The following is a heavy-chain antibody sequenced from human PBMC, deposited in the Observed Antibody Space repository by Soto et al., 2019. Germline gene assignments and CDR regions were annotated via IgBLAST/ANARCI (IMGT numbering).Heavy chain of an antibody. Sequence: SVKVYCKASGDTFNSYAISWVRQAPGQGLEWMGGIIPIFAIANYAQKFQGRLTITADESTSTAYMELSSLRSEDTAVYYCARPYSSSWPPYYFYGMDVWGQGXTVTVYS. CDR3: ARPYSSSWPPYYFYGMDV. V-gene: IGHV1-69*13. CDR2: IIPIFAIA. D-gene: IGHD6-13*01. J-gene: IGHJ6*02. CDR1: GDTFNSYA.